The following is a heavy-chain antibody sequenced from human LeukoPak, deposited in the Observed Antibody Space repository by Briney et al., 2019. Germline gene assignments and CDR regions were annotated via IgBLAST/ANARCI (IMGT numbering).Heavy chain of an antibody. CDR3: AKDGLYSPRGRLHYYYYMDV. V-gene: IGHV3-43*02. CDR2: ISWDGGST. CDR1: GFTFDDYG. Sequence: PGGSLRLSCAASGFTFDDYGMSWVRQAPGKGLEWVSLISWDGGSTYYADSVKGRFTISRDNSKNSLYLQMNSLRTEDTALYYCAKDGLYSPRGRLHYYYYMDVWGKGTTVTVSS. J-gene: IGHJ6*03. D-gene: IGHD4-11*01.